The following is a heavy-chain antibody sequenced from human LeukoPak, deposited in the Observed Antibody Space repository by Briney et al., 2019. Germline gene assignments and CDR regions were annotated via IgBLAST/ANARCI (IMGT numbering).Heavy chain of an antibody. CDR1: GYNFITYG. V-gene: IGHV1-18*01. J-gene: IGHJ5*02. D-gene: IGHD5-18*01. Sequence: ASVKVSCKASGYNFITYGLNWVRQAPGQGLEGMGLINPYNGETHSIEKFQGRLTLTTDSSTTTAYTELRSLRPDDTAVYYCERDMKMDSNGWFGPWGQGTLVTVSS. CDR2: INPYNGET. CDR3: ERDMKMDSNGWFGP.